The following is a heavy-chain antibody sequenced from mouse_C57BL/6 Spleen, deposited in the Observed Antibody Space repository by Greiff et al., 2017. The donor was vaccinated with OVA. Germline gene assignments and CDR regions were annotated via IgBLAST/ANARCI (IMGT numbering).Heavy chain of an antibody. V-gene: IGHV1-59*01. CDR2: IAPSDSYT. CDR3: ARGTTVVDAMDY. J-gene: IGHJ4*01. CDR1: VYTFPSYW. D-gene: IGHD1-1*01. Sequence: QVHVKQPGAELVRPGTSVPLSCTASVYTFPSYWLHWVQPRPGPGLAWIGVIAPSDSYTNYNQKFKGKATLTVDTSSSTAYMQLSSLTSEDSAVYYCARGTTVVDAMDYWGQGTSVTVSA.